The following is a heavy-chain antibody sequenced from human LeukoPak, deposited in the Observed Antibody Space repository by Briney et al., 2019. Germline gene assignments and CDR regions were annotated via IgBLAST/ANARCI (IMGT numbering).Heavy chain of an antibody. Sequence: GGSLRLSCTASGFTFGDYAMTWVRQAPGKGLEWVGFVASKAFGGPPEYAASVKGRLTISRDDFKSIAYLDLNSLKTEDTAVYYCARASGSFWYFDFWGQGTPVTVSS. D-gene: IGHD6-19*01. V-gene: IGHV3-49*04. CDR2: VASKAFGGPP. J-gene: IGHJ4*02. CDR3: ARASGSFWYFDF. CDR1: GFTFGDYA.